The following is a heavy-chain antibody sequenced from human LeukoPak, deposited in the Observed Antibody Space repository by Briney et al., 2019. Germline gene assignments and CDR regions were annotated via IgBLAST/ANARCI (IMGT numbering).Heavy chain of an antibody. CDR3: AREGNYYDSSGYYNY. D-gene: IGHD3-22*01. V-gene: IGHV1-69*05. CDR1: GGTFSSYA. Sequence: SVKVSCKASGGTFSSYAISWVRQAPGQGLEWMGRIIPIFGTANYAQKFQGRVTITTDESASTAYMELSSLRSEDTAVYYCAREGNYYDSSGYYNYWGQGTLVTVSS. CDR2: IIPIFGTA. J-gene: IGHJ4*02.